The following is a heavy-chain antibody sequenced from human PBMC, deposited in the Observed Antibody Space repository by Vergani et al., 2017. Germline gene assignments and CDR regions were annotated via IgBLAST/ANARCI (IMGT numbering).Heavy chain of an antibody. Sequence: EVQLVESGGGLVQPGGSLRLSCAASGFTFSSYAMSWVRKAPGKGLVWVSAISGSGGSTYYADSVKGRFTISRDNSKNTLYLQMNSLRAEDTAVYYCASGLGMTTVTKGEILDPWGQGTLVTVSS. V-gene: IGHV3-23*04. CDR2: ISGSGGST. CDR3: ASGLGMTTVTKGEILDP. CDR1: GFTFSSYA. J-gene: IGHJ5*02. D-gene: IGHD4-17*01.